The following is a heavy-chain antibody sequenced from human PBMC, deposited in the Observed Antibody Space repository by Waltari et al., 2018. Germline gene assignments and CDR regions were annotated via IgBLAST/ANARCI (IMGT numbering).Heavy chain of an antibody. CDR1: GYTFTGYY. D-gene: IGHD3-10*01. CDR2: INPNSGGT. CDR3: ARGGVLLWFREFWFDP. J-gene: IGHJ5*02. Sequence: QVQLVQSGAEVKKPGASVKVSCKASGYTFTGYYMHWVRQATGQGLEWMGRINPNSGGTNYAQKFQGRVTMTRDTSISTAYMELSRLRSDDTAVYYCARGGVLLWFREFWFDPWGQGTLVTVSS. V-gene: IGHV1-2*06.